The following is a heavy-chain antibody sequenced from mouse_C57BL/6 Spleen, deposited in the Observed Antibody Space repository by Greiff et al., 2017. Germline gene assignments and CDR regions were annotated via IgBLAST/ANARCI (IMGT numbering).Heavy chain of an antibody. CDR2: IDPSDSYT. D-gene: IGHD1-1*01. CDR3: ARSIYYGREGVFNY. V-gene: IGHV1-69*01. CDR1: GYTFTSYW. Sequence: QVQLQQPGAELVMPGASVKLSCKASGYTFTSYWMHWVKQRPGQGLEWIGEIDPSDSYTNYNQKFKGKSTLTVDKSSSTAYMQLSSLTSEDSAVYYCARSIYYGREGVFNYWGQGTTLTVSS. J-gene: IGHJ2*01.